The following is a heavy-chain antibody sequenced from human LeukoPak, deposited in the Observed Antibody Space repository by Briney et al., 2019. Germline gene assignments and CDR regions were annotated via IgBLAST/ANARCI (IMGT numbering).Heavy chain of an antibody. CDR3: ARSVNWIDAFDI. CDR2: IYYSGST. D-gene: IGHD1-20*01. CDR1: GGSISSYY. J-gene: IGHJ3*02. V-gene: IGHV4-59*01. Sequence: SETLSLTCTVSGGSISSYYWSWIRQPPWKGLEWIGYIYYSGSTNYNPSLKSRVTISVDTSKNQFSLKLSSVTAADAAVYYCARSVNWIDAFDIWGQGTMVTVSS.